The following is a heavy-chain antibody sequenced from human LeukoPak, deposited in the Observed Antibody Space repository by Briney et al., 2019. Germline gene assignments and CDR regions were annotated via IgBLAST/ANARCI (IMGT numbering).Heavy chain of an antibody. CDR1: GGSVSSGNYY. J-gene: IGHJ5*02. V-gene: IGHV4-61*01. D-gene: IGHD3-10*01. CDR2: IFYSGST. Sequence: SETLSLTCAVCGGSVSSGNYYWSWIRQPPGKGLEWIGYIFYSGSTKYNPSLQSRVTILRDTSKNQFSLKMTSVTAADTAVYYCSRSEGVYYVSGSSGTYYPHWFDPWGQGTLVIVSS. CDR3: SRSEGVYYVSGSSGTYYPHWFDP.